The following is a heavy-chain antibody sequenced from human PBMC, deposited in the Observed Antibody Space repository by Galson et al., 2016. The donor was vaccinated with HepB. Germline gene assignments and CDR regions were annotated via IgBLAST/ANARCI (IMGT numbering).Heavy chain of an antibody. CDR1: GDSVSSNSVV. CDR2: TYYRSKWFN. V-gene: IGHV6-1*01. CDR3: ARGLIALHRYFFDY. D-gene: IGHD3-16*02. J-gene: IGHJ4*02. Sequence: CAISGDSVSSNSVVWNWIRQSPSRGLVWLGRTYYRSKWFNEYADSVKSRITINADTSMNHFSLLLKSVTPEDTAVYYCARGLIALHRYFFDYWVQGTLV.